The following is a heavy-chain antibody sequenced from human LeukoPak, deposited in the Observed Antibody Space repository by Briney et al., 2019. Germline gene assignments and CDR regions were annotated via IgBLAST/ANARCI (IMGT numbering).Heavy chain of an antibody. J-gene: IGHJ4*02. CDR1: GCTFSNAW. V-gene: IGHV3-15*01. Sequence: GGSLRLSCAASGCTFSNAWMSWVRQAPGKGLEWVGRIKSKTDGGTTDYAAPVKGRFTISRDDSKNTLYLQMNSLKTEDTAVYYCTTKLYSSSWSDFDYWGQGTLVTVSS. D-gene: IGHD6-13*01. CDR3: TTKLYSSSWSDFDY. CDR2: IKSKTDGGTT.